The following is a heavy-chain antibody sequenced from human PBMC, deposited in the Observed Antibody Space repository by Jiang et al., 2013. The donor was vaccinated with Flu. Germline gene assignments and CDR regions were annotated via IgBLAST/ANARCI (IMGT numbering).Heavy chain of an antibody. V-gene: IGHV4-38-2*01. CDR3: ARVEGGYSYGLVYYFDY. J-gene: IGHJ4*02. Sequence: PGLVKPSETLSLTCAVSGYSISSGYYWGWIRQPPGKGLEWIGSIYHSGSTYYNPSLKSRVTISVDTSKNQFSLKLSSVTAADTAVYYCARVEGGYSYGLVYYFDYWGQGTLVTVSS. CDR2: IYHSGST. CDR1: GYSISSGYY. D-gene: IGHD5-18*01.